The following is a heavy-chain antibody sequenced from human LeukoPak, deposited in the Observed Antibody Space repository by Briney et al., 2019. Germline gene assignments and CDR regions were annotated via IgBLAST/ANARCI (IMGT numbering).Heavy chain of an antibody. CDR1: GGSFSAYC. Sequence: SETLSLTCAVYGGSFSAYCWNWIRQPPGKGLEWIGEINHSGSTNYNPSLKSRVTISVDTSKNQFSLKLSSVTAADTAVYYCARGRDDYTWIFDYWGQGTLATVS. CDR2: INHSGST. CDR3: ARGRDDYTWIFDY. V-gene: IGHV4-34*01. J-gene: IGHJ4*01. D-gene: IGHD4-11*01.